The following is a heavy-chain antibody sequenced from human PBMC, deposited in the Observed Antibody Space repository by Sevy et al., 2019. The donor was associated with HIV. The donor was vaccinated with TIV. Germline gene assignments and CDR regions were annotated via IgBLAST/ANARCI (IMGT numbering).Heavy chain of an antibody. Sequence: GGSPRLSCAASGFTFSSYGMHWVRQAPGKGLEWVAVISYDGSNKYYADSVKGRFTISRDNSKNTLYLQMNSLRAEDTAVYYCAKDAYSSSWYGLYYYYYGMDVWGQGTTVTVSS. V-gene: IGHV3-30*18. CDR3: AKDAYSSSWYGLYYYYYGMDV. D-gene: IGHD6-13*01. J-gene: IGHJ6*02. CDR1: GFTFSSYG. CDR2: ISYDGSNK.